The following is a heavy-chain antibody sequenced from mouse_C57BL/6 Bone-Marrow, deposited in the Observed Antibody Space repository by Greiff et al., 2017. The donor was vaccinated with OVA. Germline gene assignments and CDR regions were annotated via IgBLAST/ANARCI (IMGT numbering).Heavy chain of an antibody. CDR2: INPSTGGT. J-gene: IGHJ3*01. CDR1: GYSFTGYY. CDR3: ARERDGYYAFAY. Sequence: VQLQQSGPELVKPGASVKISCKASGYSFTGYYMNWVKQSPEKSLEWIGEINPSTGGTTYNQKFKAKATLTVDKSSSTAYMQLKSLTSEDSAVYYCARERDGYYAFAYWGQGTLVTVSA. V-gene: IGHV1-42*01. D-gene: IGHD2-3*01.